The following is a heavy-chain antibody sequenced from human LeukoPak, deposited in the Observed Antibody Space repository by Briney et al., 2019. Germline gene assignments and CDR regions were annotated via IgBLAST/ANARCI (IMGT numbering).Heavy chain of an antibody. CDR1: GFTFSRYW. J-gene: IGHJ4*02. V-gene: IGHV3-7*01. CDR3: ARDDPGLSFDY. CDR2: IKQDGSEK. D-gene: IGHD3-16*01. Sequence: GGSLRLSCAASGFTFSRYWMSWVRQAPGKGLEWVANIKQDGSEKYYVDSVKGRFTISRDNAKNSLYLQMNSLRAEDTAVYYCARDDPGLSFDYWGQGTLVTVSS.